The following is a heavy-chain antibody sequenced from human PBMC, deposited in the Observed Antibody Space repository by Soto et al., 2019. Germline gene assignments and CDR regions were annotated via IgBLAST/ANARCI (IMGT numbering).Heavy chain of an antibody. CDR3: ARDRTELAAFDI. D-gene: IGHD6-13*01. CDR1: GYTFTSYD. Sequence: ASVKVSCKASGYTFTSYDINWVRQATGQGLEWMGWINPNTGYTDYAQKFQGRVTMTGNTSITTAYMELSRLRSDDTAVYYCARDRTELAAFDIWGQGTMVTVSS. CDR2: INPNTGYT. V-gene: IGHV1-8*01. J-gene: IGHJ3*02.